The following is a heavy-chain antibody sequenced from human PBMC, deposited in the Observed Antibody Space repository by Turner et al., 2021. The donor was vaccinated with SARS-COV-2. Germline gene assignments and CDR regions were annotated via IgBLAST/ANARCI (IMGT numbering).Heavy chain of an antibody. CDR2: ISYDGRNK. V-gene: IGHV3-30*04. J-gene: IGHJ1*01. CDR1: GLTFSSYA. D-gene: IGHD3-22*01. Sequence: QGQLVESGGGVVQPGRSRRLSCAAPGLTFSSYAMHWVRQAPGKGLEWVAVISYDGRNKYYADSVKGRFTISRDNSKNTLYLQMNSLRAEDTAVYYCARECDDSSGCAEYFQHWGQGTLVTVSS. CDR3: ARECDDSSGCAEYFQH.